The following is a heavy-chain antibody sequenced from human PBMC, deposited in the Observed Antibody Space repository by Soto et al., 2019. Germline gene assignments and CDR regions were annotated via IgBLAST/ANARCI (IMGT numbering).Heavy chain of an antibody. CDR3: ATLGSTYSFTH. CDR1: GFTFSSYA. CDR2: INSNGGSI. Sequence: EVQLVESGGGLVQPGGSLRLSCAASGFTFSSYAMHWVRQAPGKGLECDSAINSNGGSIYYANSVKGRSTISRDTSMNTLCLQMGSLRAGDMAVYYCATLGSTYSFTHCGQGNLVTVSS. V-gene: IGHV3-64*01. J-gene: IGHJ4*02. D-gene: IGHD2-15*01.